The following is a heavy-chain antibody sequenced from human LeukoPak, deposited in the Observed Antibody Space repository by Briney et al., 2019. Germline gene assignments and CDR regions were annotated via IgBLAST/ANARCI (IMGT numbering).Heavy chain of an antibody. Sequence: PSETLSLTCTVSGGSISSYYWSWIRQPPGKGLEWIGYIYYSGSTNYNPSLKSRVTISVDTSKNQLSLKLSSVTAADTAVYYCASLVVVAATPDAFDIWGQGTMVTVSS. D-gene: IGHD2-15*01. CDR1: GGSISSYY. J-gene: IGHJ3*02. CDR3: ASLVVVAATPDAFDI. V-gene: IGHV4-59*08. CDR2: IYYSGST.